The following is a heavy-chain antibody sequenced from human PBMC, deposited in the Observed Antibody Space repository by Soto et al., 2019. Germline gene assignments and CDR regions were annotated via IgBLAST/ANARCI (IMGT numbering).Heavy chain of an antibody. J-gene: IGHJ4*02. CDR2: TRDKANTYTT. Sequence: EVQLVESGGGLVQPGGSLRLSCAASGFTLSDHYIDWFRQAPGRGLEWVGRTRDKANTYTTKYAASVKGRFTISRDDSKDSLYLQMNCLKTEDTAVYYWAGGFSRRDYSFNYWGQGTLVTVS. CDR3: AGGFSRRDYSFNY. V-gene: IGHV3-72*01. CDR1: GFTLSDHY.